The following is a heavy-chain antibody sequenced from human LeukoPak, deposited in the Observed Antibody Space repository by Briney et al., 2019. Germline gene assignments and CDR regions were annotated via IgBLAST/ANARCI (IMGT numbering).Heavy chain of an antibody. CDR3: ARRHQNTYYYXSGGRISGFDY. CDR1: GGSFSGYY. Sequence: PSETLSLTCAVYGGSFSGYYWSWIRQPPGKGLEWIGEINHSGSTNYNPSLKSRVTISVDTSKNQFSLKLSSVTAADTAVYYCARRHQNTYYYXSGGRISGFDYWGQGTLVTVSS. D-gene: IGHD3-10*01. V-gene: IGHV4-34*01. CDR2: INHSGST. J-gene: IGHJ4*02.